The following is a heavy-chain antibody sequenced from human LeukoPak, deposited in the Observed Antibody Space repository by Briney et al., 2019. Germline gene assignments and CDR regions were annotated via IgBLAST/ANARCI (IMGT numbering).Heavy chain of an antibody. CDR1: GYTFTGYY. D-gene: IGHD6-13*01. V-gene: IGHV1-2*04. CDR3: AATQGIAAAGTGGGWFEP. J-gene: IGHJ5*02. CDR2: INPNSGGT. Sequence: GASVKVSCKASGYTFTGYYMHWVRQAPGQGLEWMGWINPNSGGTNYAQKFQGWVTMTRDTSISTAYMELSRLRSDDTAVYYCAATQGIAAAGTGGGWFEPWGQGTLVTVS.